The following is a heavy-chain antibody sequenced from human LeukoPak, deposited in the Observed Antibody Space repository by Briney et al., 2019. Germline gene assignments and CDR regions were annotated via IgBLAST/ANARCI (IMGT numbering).Heavy chain of an antibody. D-gene: IGHD6-13*01. Sequence: PGRSLRLSCAASGFTFSSYAMHWVRQAPGKGLEWVAVISYHGSNKYYADSVKGRFTISRDNFKNTLYLQMNSLTPEDTAVYYCAKGSVPIISSSYFDYWGQGTLVTVSS. CDR1: GFTFSSYA. CDR2: ISYHGSNK. CDR3: AKGSVPIISSSYFDY. J-gene: IGHJ4*02. V-gene: IGHV3-30*04.